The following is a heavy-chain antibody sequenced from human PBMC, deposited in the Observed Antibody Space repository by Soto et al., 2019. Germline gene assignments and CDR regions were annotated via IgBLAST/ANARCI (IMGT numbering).Heavy chain of an antibody. D-gene: IGHD1-26*01. CDR3: AKGGTSGSPRTPFGY. J-gene: IGHJ4*02. CDR2: ISGSGGST. V-gene: IGHV3-23*01. Sequence: EVQLLESGGGLVQPGGSLRLSCTASGFTFSSYAMSWVRQAPGKGLEWVSTISGSGGSTYYADSVKGRFTISRDNSKNPLYLQMSSLTAEDTAVYYCAKGGTSGSPRTPFGYWGQGTLVTVSS. CDR1: GFTFSSYA.